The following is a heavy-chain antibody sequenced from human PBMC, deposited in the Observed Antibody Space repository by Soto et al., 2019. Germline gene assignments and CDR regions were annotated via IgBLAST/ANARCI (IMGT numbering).Heavy chain of an antibody. Sequence: GGSLRLSCAASGFTFSSYWMSWVRQAPGKGLEWVANIKQDVSEKYYVDSVKGRFTISRDNAKNSLYLQMNSLRAEDTAVYYCARDPFRDGYSYYYYYGMDVWGQGTTVTFSS. V-gene: IGHV3-7*03. D-gene: IGHD2-15*01. J-gene: IGHJ6*02. CDR3: ARDPFRDGYSYYYYYGMDV. CDR1: GFTFSSYW. CDR2: IKQDVSEK.